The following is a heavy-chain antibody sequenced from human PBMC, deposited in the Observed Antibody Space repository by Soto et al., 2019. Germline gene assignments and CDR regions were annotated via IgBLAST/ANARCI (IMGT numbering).Heavy chain of an antibody. CDR3: ARAGPGGNSVNHYYYGMDV. J-gene: IGHJ6*02. V-gene: IGHV4-31*03. CDR2: IYYSGST. CDR1: GGSISSGGYY. Sequence: SETLSLTCTVSGGSISSGGYYWSWIRQHPGKGLEWIGYIYYSGSTYYNPSLKSRVTISVDTSKNQLSPKLSSVTAADTAVYYCARAGPGGNSVNHYYYGMDVWGQGTTVTVSS. D-gene: IGHD4-4*01.